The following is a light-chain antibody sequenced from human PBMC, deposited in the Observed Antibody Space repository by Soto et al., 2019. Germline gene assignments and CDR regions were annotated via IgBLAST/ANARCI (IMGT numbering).Light chain of an antibody. V-gene: IGKV1-39*01. CDR2: AAS. CDR1: QGVSAY. Sequence: DIQMTQSPSSLSASVGGRVTITGRASQGVSAYLLWYQQRQGTAPKLLHDAASNMLSGVASRFSGSGSGTNFTRTSSSLQPEDFANYYCQKSYKTPLTFGQGTKLETK. J-gene: IGKJ2*01. CDR3: QKSYKTPLT.